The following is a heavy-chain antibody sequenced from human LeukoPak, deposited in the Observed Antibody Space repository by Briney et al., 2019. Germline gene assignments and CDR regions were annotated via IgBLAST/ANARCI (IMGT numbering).Heavy chain of an antibody. Sequence: SEXLSLTCTVSGGSISSSSYYWGWIRQPPGKGREWVGSIYYSGSTYYNPSLKSRVTISVDTSNTQFSLKLSSVTAADTAVYYCARSMVRGVDWFDPWGQGTLVTVSS. D-gene: IGHD3-10*01. CDR2: IYYSGST. J-gene: IGHJ5*02. CDR1: GGSISSSSYY. CDR3: ARSMVRGVDWFDP. V-gene: IGHV4-39*01.